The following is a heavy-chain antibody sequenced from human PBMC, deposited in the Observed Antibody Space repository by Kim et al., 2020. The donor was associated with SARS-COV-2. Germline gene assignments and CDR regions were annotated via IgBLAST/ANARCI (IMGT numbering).Heavy chain of an antibody. V-gene: IGHV1-24*01. J-gene: IGHJ4*02. CDR2: FDPEDGET. Sequence: ASVKVSCKVSGYTLTELSMHWVRQAPGKGLEWMGGFDPEDGETIYAQKFQGRVTMTEDTSTDTAYMELSSLRSEDTAVYYCATDLPGFSRGITMTTFDYWSQGTLVTVSS. D-gene: IGHD3-22*01. CDR1: GYTLTELS. CDR3: ATDLPGFSRGITMTTFDY.